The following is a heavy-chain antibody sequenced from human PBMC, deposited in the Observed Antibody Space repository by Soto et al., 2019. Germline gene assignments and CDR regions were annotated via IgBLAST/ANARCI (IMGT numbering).Heavy chain of an antibody. CDR2: IYHSGST. D-gene: IGHD6-13*01. V-gene: IGHV4-30-2*01. CDR3: ARTLAAAGSRYFDY. J-gene: IGHJ4*02. Sequence: LSLTCAVSGGSISSGGYSWSWIRQPPGKGLEWIGYIYHSGSTYYNPSLKSRVTISVDRSKNQFSLKLSSVTAADTAVYYCARTLAAAGSRYFDYWGQGTLVTVSS. CDR1: GGSISSGGYS.